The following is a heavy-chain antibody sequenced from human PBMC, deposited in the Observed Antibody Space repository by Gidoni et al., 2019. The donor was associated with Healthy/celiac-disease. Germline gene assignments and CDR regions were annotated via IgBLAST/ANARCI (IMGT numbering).Heavy chain of an antibody. V-gene: IGHV3-23*01. CDR3: AKRMYSSSSENDYFDY. D-gene: IGHD6-6*01. J-gene: IGHJ4*02. CDR1: GFTFSRYA. Sequence: EVQLLESGGGLVQPGGSLRLSCAASGFTFSRYAMSWVRQAPGKGLEWVSAISGSGVSTYDADSVKGRFTISRDNSKNTLYLQMNSLRAEDTAVYYCAKRMYSSSSENDYFDYWGQGTLVTVSS. CDR2: ISGSGVST.